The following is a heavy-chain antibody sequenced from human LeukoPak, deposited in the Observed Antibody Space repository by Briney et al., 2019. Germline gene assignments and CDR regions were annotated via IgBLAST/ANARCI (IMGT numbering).Heavy chain of an antibody. Sequence: PGRSLRLSCAASGFTFDDYAMHWVRQAPGKGLEWVSGISWNSGSIGYADSVKGRFTISRDNAKNSQYLQMNSLRAEDTALYYCAKDIYDSSGSSFDYWGQGTLVTVSS. CDR3: AKDIYDSSGSSFDY. D-gene: IGHD3-22*01. V-gene: IGHV3-9*01. CDR1: GFTFDDYA. J-gene: IGHJ4*02. CDR2: ISWNSGSI.